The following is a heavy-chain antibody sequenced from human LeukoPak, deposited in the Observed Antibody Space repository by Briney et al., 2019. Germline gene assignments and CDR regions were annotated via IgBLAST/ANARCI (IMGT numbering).Heavy chain of an antibody. CDR2: IYYSGST. Sequence: SETLSLTCTVSGGSISSAGYYWSWIRQHPGKGLEWIGYIYYSGSTYYNPSLKSRVTISVDTSKNQFSLKLSSVTAADTAVYYCARGLLYQTNFYYWGQGTLVTISS. V-gene: IGHV4-31*03. CDR1: GGSISSAGYY. J-gene: IGHJ4*02. CDR3: ARGLLYQTNFYY. D-gene: IGHD2-8*01.